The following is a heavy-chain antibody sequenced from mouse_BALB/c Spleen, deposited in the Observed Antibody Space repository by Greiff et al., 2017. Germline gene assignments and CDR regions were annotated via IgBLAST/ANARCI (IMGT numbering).Heavy chain of an antibody. CDR2: SRNKANDYTT. D-gene: IGHD1-1*01. Sequence: EVILVESGGGLVQPGGSLRLSCATSGFTFSDFYMEWVRQPPGKRLEWIAASRNKANDYTTEYSASVKGRFIVSRDTSQSILYLQMNALRAEDTAIYYCARDGDYGSSRYWYFDVWGAGTTVTVSS. V-gene: IGHV7-1*02. CDR3: ARDGDYGSSRYWYFDV. J-gene: IGHJ1*01. CDR1: GFTFSDFY.